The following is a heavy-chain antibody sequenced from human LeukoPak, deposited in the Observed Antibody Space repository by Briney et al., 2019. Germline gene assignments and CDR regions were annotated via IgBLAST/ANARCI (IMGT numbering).Heavy chain of an antibody. CDR2: ISSSSSYI. D-gene: IGHD6-19*01. CDR1: GFTFSSYS. V-gene: IGHV3-21*01. Sequence: GGSLRLSCAASGFTFSSYSMNWARQAPGKGLEWVSSISSSSSYIYYADSVKGRFTISRDNAKNSLYLQMNSLRAEDTAVYYCAREVAAPYFDYWGQGTLVTVSS. CDR3: AREVAAPYFDY. J-gene: IGHJ4*02.